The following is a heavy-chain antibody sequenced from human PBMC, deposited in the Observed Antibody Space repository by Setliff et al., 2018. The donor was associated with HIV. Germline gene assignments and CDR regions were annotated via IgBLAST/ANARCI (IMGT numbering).Heavy chain of an antibody. Sequence: SVKVSCKASGGTFKNLAISWVRQAPGQGLEWMGGVIPSFATANYAQKFQGRITITAYDLTSTVYMDLNSLKSEDSAVYYCANPHDGGAFDVWGQGTAVTVSS. J-gene: IGHJ3*01. D-gene: IGHD1-1*01. V-gene: IGHV1-69*13. CDR1: GGTFKNLA. CDR2: VIPSFATA. CDR3: ANPHDGGAFDV.